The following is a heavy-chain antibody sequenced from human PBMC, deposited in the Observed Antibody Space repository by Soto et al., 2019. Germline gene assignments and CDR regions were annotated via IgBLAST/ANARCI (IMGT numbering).Heavy chain of an antibody. CDR3: GGVVEGESSYLAY. J-gene: IGHJ4*02. CDR1: DGSLSGYY. Sequence: LQLRSDTCGVVDGSLSGYYSSWIRKHPGKGLECIGEINHSGSTNYKPCLKSRITLSVHTSKKQFPPKLSSVSAPHTAAYSSGGVVEGESSYLAYWGKGTLVTVS. D-gene: IGHD2-15*01. CDR2: INHSGST. V-gene: IGHV4-34*01.